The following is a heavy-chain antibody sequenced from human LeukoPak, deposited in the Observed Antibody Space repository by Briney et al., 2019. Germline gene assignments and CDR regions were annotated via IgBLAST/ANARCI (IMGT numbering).Heavy chain of an antibody. CDR1: GGTFNSYG. CDR3: ARTTMITFGGVIAPFDY. CDR2: VIPILGTA. V-gene: IGHV1-69*01. Sequence: GSSVKVSCKASGGTFNSYGIIWVRQAPGQGLEWMGGVIPILGTANYAQKFQGRVTITADESTSTAYMELSSLRSEDTAVYYCARTTMITFGGVIAPFDYWGQGTLVTVSS. J-gene: IGHJ4*02. D-gene: IGHD3-16*02.